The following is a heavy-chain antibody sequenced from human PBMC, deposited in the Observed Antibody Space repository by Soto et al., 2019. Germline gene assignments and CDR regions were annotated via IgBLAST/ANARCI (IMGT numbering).Heavy chain of an antibody. D-gene: IGHD2-15*01. CDR2: IRATGGQT. Sequence: EVQLLESGGGVVRPGGSLRLSCAASGFTFRNFVMSWVRQAPGKGLQWVSAIRATGGQTFYADSVKGRFTIYRDNSKHMLYLRMTGRRSEDTALYFCDRDRVLGVVSPSHDSWGQGTLVTVSS. CDR1: GFTFRNFV. V-gene: IGHV3-23*01. J-gene: IGHJ5*01. CDR3: DRDRVLGVVSPSHDS.